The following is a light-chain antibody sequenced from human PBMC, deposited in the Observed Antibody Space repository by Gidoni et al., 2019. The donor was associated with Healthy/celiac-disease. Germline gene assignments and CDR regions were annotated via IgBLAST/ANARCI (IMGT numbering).Light chain of an antibody. V-gene: IGKV4-1*01. CDR1: QSVLYSSNNKNY. CDR3: QQYYSTPPT. Sequence: DIVLNQSPDSLAVSLGERATINCKSSQSVLYSSNNKNYLAWYQQKPGQPPKLLIYCASTRESGVPDRFSGSGSGTDFTLTISSLQAEDVAVYYCQQYYSTPPTFGPGTKVDIK. J-gene: IGKJ3*01. CDR2: CAS.